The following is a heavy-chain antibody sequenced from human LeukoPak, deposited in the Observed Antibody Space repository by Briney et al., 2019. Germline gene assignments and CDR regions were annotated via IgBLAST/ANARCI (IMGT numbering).Heavy chain of an antibody. CDR2: INPNSGGT. Sequence: ASVKVSCKASGYTFTGYYMHWVRQDPGQGLEWMGWINPNSGGTNYAQKFQGRVTMTRDTSISTAYMELSRLRSDDTAVYYCARGHYYDSSGYYSNDYWGQGTLVTVSS. CDR1: GYTFTGYY. D-gene: IGHD3-22*01. CDR3: ARGHYYDSSGYYSNDY. J-gene: IGHJ4*02. V-gene: IGHV1-2*02.